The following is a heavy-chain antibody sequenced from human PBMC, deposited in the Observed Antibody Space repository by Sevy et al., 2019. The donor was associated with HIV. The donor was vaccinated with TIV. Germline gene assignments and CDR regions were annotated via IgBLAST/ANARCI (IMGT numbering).Heavy chain of an antibody. V-gene: IGHV3-30*03. J-gene: IGHJ6*02. D-gene: IGHD6-6*01. CDR2: ILYDGSNK. CDR3: ARGKAALPGYYCGMDV. Sequence: GGSLRLSCAVSGFTFSSYGIHWVRQAPGKGLEWVTVILYDGSNKYYADSVKGRFTISRDNSKNTLYLQMNSLRAEDTAVYYCARGKAALPGYYCGMDVWGQGTTVTVSS. CDR1: GFTFSSYG.